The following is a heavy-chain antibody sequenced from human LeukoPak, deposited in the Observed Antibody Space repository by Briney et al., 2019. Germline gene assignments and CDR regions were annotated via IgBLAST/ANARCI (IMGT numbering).Heavy chain of an antibody. J-gene: IGHJ5*01. CDR1: GYTFTSYG. D-gene: IGHD3-9*01. CDR3: TRGNILRYSDWLHHAGDS. Sequence: GASVKVSCKASGYTFTSYGISWVRQAPGQGPEWMGWVNANNGYAGYAQKFQGRVTMTRDTSIDTAYMELSSLRSEDTAVYYCTRGNILRYSDWLHHAGDSWGQGTLVTVSS. V-gene: IGHV1-8*02. CDR2: VNANNGYA.